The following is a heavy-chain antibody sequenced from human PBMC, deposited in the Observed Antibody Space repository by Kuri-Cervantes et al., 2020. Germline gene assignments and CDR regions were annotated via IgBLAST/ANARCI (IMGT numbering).Heavy chain of an antibody. J-gene: IGHJ6*03. V-gene: IGHV3-23*01. CDR2: ISGSGGST. D-gene: IGHD1-1*01. CDR3: AKGPGTTVYYYYYMDV. CDR1: GFTFSDHY. Sequence: GESLKISCAASGFTFSDHYMDWVRQAPGKGLEWVSAISGSGGSTYYADSVKGRFTISRDNSKNTLYLQMNSLRAEDTAVYYCAKGPGTTVYYYYYMDVWGKGTMVTVSS.